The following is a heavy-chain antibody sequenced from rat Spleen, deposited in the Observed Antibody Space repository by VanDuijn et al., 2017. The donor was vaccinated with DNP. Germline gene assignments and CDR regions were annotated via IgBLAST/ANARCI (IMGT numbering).Heavy chain of an antibody. Sequence: EVQMVESDGGLVQPGRSLKLSCVVSGFTFSAYYMAWVRQAPTKGLEWVATISYDSSTTYYRDSMKGRFTISRDNAKSTLYLQMDSLRSEDTATYYCARAEGTGFPYWGQGTLVTVSS. V-gene: IGHV5-29*01. D-gene: IGHD1-11*01. CDR2: ISYDSSTT. CDR3: ARAEGTGFPY. CDR1: GFTFSAYY. J-gene: IGHJ3*01.